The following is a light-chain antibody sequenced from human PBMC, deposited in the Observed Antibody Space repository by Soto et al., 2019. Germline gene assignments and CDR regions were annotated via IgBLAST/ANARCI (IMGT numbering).Light chain of an antibody. CDR3: QQYFTYSQM. CDR2: KAS. J-gene: IGKJ1*01. CDR1: QRIGSW. V-gene: IGKV1-5*03. Sequence: DIQMTQSPSTLSASVGDRVTITCRASQRIGSWLAWYQQKPGKSPKSLIYKASSLESGVPSMLSGSGSGTEFTLTICMLQADDFATYYFQQYFTYSQMFVHGTKVEIK.